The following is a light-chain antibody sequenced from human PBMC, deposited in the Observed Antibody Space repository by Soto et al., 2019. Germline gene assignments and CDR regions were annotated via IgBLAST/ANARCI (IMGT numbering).Light chain of an antibody. CDR3: QEYSSVPV. CDR2: AAS. Sequence: DIQMTQSPTSLSASVGDRVTITCRASQGIRNFVAWYQKKPGKAPKLLIYAASTLQSGVPSRFSGSGSGTDFTLTINSLQPEDVATYYCQEYSSVPVFGPGTKVEIK. CDR1: QGIRNF. J-gene: IGKJ3*01. V-gene: IGKV1-27*01.